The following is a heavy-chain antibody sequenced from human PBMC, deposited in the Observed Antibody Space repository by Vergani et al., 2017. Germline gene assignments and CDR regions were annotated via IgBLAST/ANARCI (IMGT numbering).Heavy chain of an antibody. V-gene: IGHV3-30*03. J-gene: IGHJ1*01. CDR3: ATKSCGTPGCQIGYFRE. D-gene: IGHD1-1*01. Sequence: QVHLVESGGGVVQPGRSLRLSCVVSGFTSSYYGMHWVRQAPGEGLEWVAVISYDGTQQYYADSVKGRFTIARDKSKSTLYLQMNSLRTEDTAVYYCATKSCGTPGCQIGYFREWGQGTLVTVSS. CDR2: ISYDGTQQ. CDR1: GFTSSYYG.